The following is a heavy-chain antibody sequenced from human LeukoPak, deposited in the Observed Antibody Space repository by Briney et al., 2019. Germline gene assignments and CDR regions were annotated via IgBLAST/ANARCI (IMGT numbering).Heavy chain of an antibody. CDR1: GGSISSYY. J-gene: IGHJ4*02. Sequence: SETLSLTCTVSGGSISSYYWSWVRQSPGKGLEWIGYIYYSGSTDYNPSLKSRVTISVDTSKNQFSLKLSSVTAADTAVYYCARVRVSSGHHPWYFDYWGQGTLVTVTS. CDR2: IYYSGST. V-gene: IGHV4-59*01. D-gene: IGHD3-22*01. CDR3: ARVRVSSGHHPWYFDY.